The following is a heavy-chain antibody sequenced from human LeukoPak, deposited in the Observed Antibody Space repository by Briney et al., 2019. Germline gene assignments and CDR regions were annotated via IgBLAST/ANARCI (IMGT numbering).Heavy chain of an antibody. Sequence: SETLSLTCTVSGYSLSSGYYWGWIRQPPGKGLEWIGSVDHSGGTYYNPSLRSRVSISVDTSKNQFSLKLSSVTAADTAVYYCAREGDGDSDAFDIWGQGTMVTVSS. CDR3: AREGDGDSDAFDI. CDR1: GYSLSSGYY. V-gene: IGHV4-38-2*02. CDR2: VDHSGGT. J-gene: IGHJ3*02. D-gene: IGHD4-17*01.